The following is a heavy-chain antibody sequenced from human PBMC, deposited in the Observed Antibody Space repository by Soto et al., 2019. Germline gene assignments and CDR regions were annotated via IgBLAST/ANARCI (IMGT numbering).Heavy chain of an antibody. CDR1: GITFSSYA. V-gene: IGHV3-23*01. CDR3: AKEHGGGTRMITSYFDY. CDR2: ISGSGTST. Sequence: EVQVLESGGGLVQPGGSLRLSCAASGITFSSYALSWVRQAPGKGLEWVSGISGSGTSTHYADSGKGRFTISRDNSKNTLSLQMNSLRVDVTAVYYCAKEHGGGTRMITSYFDYWRRGTLVTVSS. J-gene: IGHJ4*02. D-gene: IGHD3-16*01.